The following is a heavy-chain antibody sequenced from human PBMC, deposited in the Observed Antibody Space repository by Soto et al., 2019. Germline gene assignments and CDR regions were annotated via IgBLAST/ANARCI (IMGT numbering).Heavy chain of an antibody. V-gene: IGHV3-7*01. CDR1: GFTFSRYW. J-gene: IGHJ6*03. CDR2: IKQDGSEK. Sequence: GGSLRLSCAASGFTFSRYWMSWVRQAPGKGLEWVANIKQDGSEKYYVDSVKGRFTIVRDNAKNSLYLQMNSLRAEDTAVYYCARDLRSRAFGVVMKYYYMDVWGKGTTVTVSS. CDR3: ARDLRSRAFGVVMKYYYMDV. D-gene: IGHD3-3*01.